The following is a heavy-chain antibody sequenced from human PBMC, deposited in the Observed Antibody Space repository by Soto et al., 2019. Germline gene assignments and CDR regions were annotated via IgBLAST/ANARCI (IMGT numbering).Heavy chain of an antibody. CDR3: VHTAGWLHRY. CDR2: IYWDDNK. J-gene: IGHJ4*02. V-gene: IGHV2-5*02. D-gene: IGHD5-12*01. CDR1: GFSLSTPAVG. Sequence: QITLKESGPTLVKPTHTLTLTCTFSGFSLSTPAVGVAWVRRPPGKALEWLALIYWDDNKYYSPSLETRLTISKDTSKNHVVLTMASMDPLDTATYFCVHTAGWLHRYWGQGTQVTVSS.